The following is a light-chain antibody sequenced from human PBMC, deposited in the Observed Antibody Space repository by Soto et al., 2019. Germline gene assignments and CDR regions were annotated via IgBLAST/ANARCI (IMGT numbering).Light chain of an antibody. V-gene: IGKV1-17*01. CDR3: LQHNTYPWT. CDR2: AAS. Sequence: DIQMTQSPSSLSASVGDRVIITCRASQGIGDDLGWYQQKPGKAPKCLIYAASSLQSGVPSRFSGSGSGTDFTLTISSLQPDDFASYYCLQHNTYPWTFGPGTKVEVK. CDR1: QGIGDD. J-gene: IGKJ1*01.